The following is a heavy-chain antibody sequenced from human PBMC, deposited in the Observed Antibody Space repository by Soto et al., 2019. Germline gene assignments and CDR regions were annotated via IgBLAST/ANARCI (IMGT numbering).Heavy chain of an antibody. CDR3: AKIGRPMIVVVINGNFDY. Sequence: GGSLRLSCAASGLTFINYAMSWVRQAPGKGLEWVSAISGSGGSTYYADSVKDRFTISRDNSKNTLYLQMNSLRAEDTAVYYCAKIGRPMIVVVINGNFDYWGQGTLVTVSS. V-gene: IGHV3-23*01. D-gene: IGHD3-22*01. CDR1: GLTFINYA. J-gene: IGHJ4*02. CDR2: ISGSGGST.